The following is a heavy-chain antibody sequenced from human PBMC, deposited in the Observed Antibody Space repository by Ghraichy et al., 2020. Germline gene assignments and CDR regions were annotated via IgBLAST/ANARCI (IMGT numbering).Heavy chain of an antibody. CDR3: ARASMVVRFYYYDGMDD. D-gene: IGHD2-15*01. CDR2: ITSRSSRI. Sequence: GGSLRLSCVGSGFTLSNYGMNWVRQSPGKGLEWVSYITSRSSRIFYADSVKGRFTVSRDSATNSLSLQMNSLRDEDTAVYYCARASMVVRFYYYDGMDD. CDR1: GFTLSNYG. J-gene: IGHJ6*01. V-gene: IGHV3-48*02.